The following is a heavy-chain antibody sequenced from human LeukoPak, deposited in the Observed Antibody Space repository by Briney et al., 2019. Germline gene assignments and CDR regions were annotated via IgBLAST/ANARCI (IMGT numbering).Heavy chain of an antibody. CDR3: ARDMGYLPPSGEMETRGAFDI. CDR1: GGSIRDYF. J-gene: IGHJ3*02. V-gene: IGHV4-4*07. D-gene: IGHD2-15*01. CDR2: IYESGSF. Sequence: SETLSLTCTVSGGSIRDYFWSWIRQPAGKGLEWVGRIYESGSFNYNPSLTRRVTMSVDTSLNQISLQLSSVTAADTAIYYCARDMGYLPPSGEMETRGAFDIWGQGTRVTVSS.